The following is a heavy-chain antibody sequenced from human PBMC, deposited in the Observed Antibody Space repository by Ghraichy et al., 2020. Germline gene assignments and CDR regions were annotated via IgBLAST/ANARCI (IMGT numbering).Heavy chain of an antibody. CDR1: GFTFSSYS. CDR3: ARVSRGGYDFDWFDP. Sequence: GESLNISCAASGFTFSSYSMNWVRQAPGKGLEWVSYISSSSSTIYYADSVKGRFTISRDNAKNSLYLQMNSLRDEDTAVYYCARVSRGGYDFDWFDPWGQGTLVTVSS. V-gene: IGHV3-48*02. D-gene: IGHD5-12*01. J-gene: IGHJ5*02. CDR2: ISSSSSTI.